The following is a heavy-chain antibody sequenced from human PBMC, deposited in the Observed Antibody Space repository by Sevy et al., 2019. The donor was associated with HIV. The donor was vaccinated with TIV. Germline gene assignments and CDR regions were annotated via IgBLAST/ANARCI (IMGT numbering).Heavy chain of an antibody. CDR2: INHSGST. Sequence: SETLSLTCAVYGGSFSGYYWSWIRQPPGKGLEWIGEINHSGSTNYNPSLKSRVTISVDTSKIQFSLKLSSVTAADTAVYYCARYRVAGSFDYWGQGTLVTVSS. D-gene: IGHD6-19*01. CDR3: ARYRVAGSFDY. J-gene: IGHJ4*02. V-gene: IGHV4-34*01. CDR1: GGSFSGYY.